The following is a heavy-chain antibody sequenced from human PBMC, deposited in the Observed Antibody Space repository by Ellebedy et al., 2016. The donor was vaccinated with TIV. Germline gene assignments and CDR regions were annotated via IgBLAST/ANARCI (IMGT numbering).Heavy chain of an antibody. V-gene: IGHV3-15*01. CDR1: GFPFKNSW. CDR3: VASGGDSDYDY. CDR2: IKDKTGNAAK. D-gene: IGHD2-21*02. J-gene: IGHJ4*02. Sequence: PGGSLRLSCAASGFPFKNSWMTWVRQAPGKGLEWIGRIKDKTGNAAKAYAAPVKDRFTISRDDLRSTLFLQMNSLKWEDTGVYYCVASGGDSDYDYWGQGTQVTVSA.